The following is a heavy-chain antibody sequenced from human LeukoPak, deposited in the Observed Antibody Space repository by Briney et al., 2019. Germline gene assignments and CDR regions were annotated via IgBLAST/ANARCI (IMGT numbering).Heavy chain of an antibody. CDR3: ARDGDTASWVPGY. D-gene: IGHD5-18*01. J-gene: IGHJ4*02. V-gene: IGHV1-69*13. CDR1: GGTFSSYA. Sequence: SVKVSCKASGGTFSSYAISWVRQAPGQGLEWMGGIIPIFGTRNYAQKFQGRVTITADESTSTAYMELSSLRSEDTAVYYCARDGDTASWVPGYWGQGTLVTDSS. CDR2: IIPIFGTR.